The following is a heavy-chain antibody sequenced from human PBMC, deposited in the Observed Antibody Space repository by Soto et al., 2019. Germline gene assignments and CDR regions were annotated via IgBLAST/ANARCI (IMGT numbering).Heavy chain of an antibody. Sequence: QVPLVQSGAEAKKPGSTVKVSCKASGGTFSSYAISWVRQAPGQGLEWKGGIIPICGTANYAQKFQGRVTITADESTSTAYMELSSLRSEDTAVYYCARHPGKWELLTRGFDYWGQGTLVTVSS. D-gene: IGHD1-26*01. CDR3: ARHPGKWELLTRGFDY. J-gene: IGHJ4*02. CDR2: IIPICGTA. V-gene: IGHV1-69*01. CDR1: GGTFSSYA.